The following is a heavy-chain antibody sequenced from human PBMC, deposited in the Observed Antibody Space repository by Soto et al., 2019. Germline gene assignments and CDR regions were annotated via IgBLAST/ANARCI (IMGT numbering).Heavy chain of an antibody. D-gene: IGHD2-2*01. CDR1: GFSLSTSGVG. CDR3: AHRRGVEGVPAAIFWKRRYYHYQMYF. V-gene: IGHV2-5*02. CDR2: IYWDDDK. Sequence: SGPTLVNPTQTLTLTCTFSGFSLSTSGVGVGWIRQPPGKALEWLALIYWDDDKRYSPSLKSRLTITKDTSKNQVVLTMTNMDPVDTATYYCAHRRGVEGVPAAIFWKRRYYHYQMYFWGQGSKVPGSS. J-gene: IGHJ6*02.